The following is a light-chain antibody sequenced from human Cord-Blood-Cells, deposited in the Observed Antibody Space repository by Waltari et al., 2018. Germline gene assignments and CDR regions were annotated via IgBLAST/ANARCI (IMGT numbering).Light chain of an antibody. Sequence: ELVMTQSPATPSVSPGERATLSCRASQSVSSNLAWYQQKPGQAPRLLSYGASTRATGIPARFSGSGSVTEFTLTISSLQSEDFAVYYCQQYNNWPPWTFGQGTKVEIK. CDR1: QSVSSN. CDR3: QQYNNWPPWT. J-gene: IGKJ1*01. CDR2: GAS. V-gene: IGKV3-15*01.